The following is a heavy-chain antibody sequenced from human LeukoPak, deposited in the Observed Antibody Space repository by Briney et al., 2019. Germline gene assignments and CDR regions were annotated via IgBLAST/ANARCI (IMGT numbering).Heavy chain of an antibody. Sequence: GGSLRLSCAASGFTFSSYGMHWVRQAPGKGLEWVAVIWYDGSNKYYADSVKGRFTISRDNSKNTLYLQMNSLRAEDTAVYYCARDLYYYDSSGPIDYWGRGTLVTVSS. V-gene: IGHV3-33*01. CDR1: GFTFSSYG. CDR3: ARDLYYYDSSGPIDY. J-gene: IGHJ4*02. CDR2: IWYDGSNK. D-gene: IGHD3-22*01.